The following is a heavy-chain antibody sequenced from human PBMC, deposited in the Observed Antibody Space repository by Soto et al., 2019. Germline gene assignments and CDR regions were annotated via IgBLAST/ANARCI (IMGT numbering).Heavy chain of an antibody. V-gene: IGHV1-3*01. CDR3: ARDWARAEDV. D-gene: IGHD7-27*01. CDR1: GYTFTGYP. CDR2: INAGNGNT. Sequence: ASVKVSCKPSGYTFTGYPIHWVRQAPGQGLEWMGWINAGNGNTKYSQKFQGRVTITRDTSASTAYMELSSLTSEDTAVYYCARDWARAEDVWGQGTTVTVCS. J-gene: IGHJ6*02.